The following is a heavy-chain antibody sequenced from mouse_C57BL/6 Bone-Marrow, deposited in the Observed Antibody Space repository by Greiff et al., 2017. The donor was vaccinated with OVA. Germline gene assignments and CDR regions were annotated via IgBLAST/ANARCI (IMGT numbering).Heavy chain of an antibody. CDR1: GFTFSDYG. V-gene: IGHV5-17*01. D-gene: IGHD2-2*01. CDR3: ARNMVIDY. J-gene: IGHJ2*01. CDR2: SSSGSSTI. Sequence: EVKVVESGGGLVKPGGSLKLSCAASGFTFSDYGMHWVRQAPEKGLEWVAYSSSGSSTIYYADKVKGRFTLSRDNAKNTLFLQMTSLRSEDTAMYYCARNMVIDYWGQGTTLTVSS.